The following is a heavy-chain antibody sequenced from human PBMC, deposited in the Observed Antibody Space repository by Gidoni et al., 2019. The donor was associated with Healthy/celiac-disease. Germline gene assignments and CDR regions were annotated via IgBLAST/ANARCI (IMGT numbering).Heavy chain of an antibody. D-gene: IGHD6-19*01. V-gene: IGHV1-46*01. CDR3: ARGGEKWLVPQYYFDY. CDR2: INPSSGST. J-gene: IGHJ4*02. CDR1: GYTFTSYY. Sequence: QVQMVQSGAEVTKLGASVKVSCKVSGYTFTSYYMPWVRQDSGQGLEWMGRINPSSGSTSNGEKFQGRVTMTRDTSTRTVDMELSSVGSEDTAVYYCARGGEKWLVPQYYFDYWGQGTLVTVSS.